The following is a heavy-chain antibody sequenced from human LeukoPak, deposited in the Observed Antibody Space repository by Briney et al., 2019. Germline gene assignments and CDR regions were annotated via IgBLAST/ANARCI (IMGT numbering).Heavy chain of an antibody. D-gene: IGHD6-6*01. V-gene: IGHV4-34*01. CDR3: ARGIIAARGYSSHYMDV. CDR1: GGSFSGYY. J-gene: IGHJ6*03. Sequence: KPSETLSLTCAVYGGSFSGYYWSWIRQPPGKGLEWFGAFNHSGSTNYNPSLKSRVTISVDASKNQFSLKLSSVTAADTAVYSCARGIIAARGYSSHYMDVWGKGTTVTVSS. CDR2: FNHSGST.